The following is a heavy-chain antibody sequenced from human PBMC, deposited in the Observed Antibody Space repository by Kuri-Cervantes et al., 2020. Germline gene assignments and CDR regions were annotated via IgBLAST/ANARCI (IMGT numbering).Heavy chain of an antibody. CDR2: ISGSGDKT. CDR3: AKGGSYDILTGYRHYYTFNTMDV. V-gene: IGHV3-23*01. J-gene: IGHJ6*02. CDR1: GFTFDDYA. Sequence: GESLKISCAASGFTFDDYAMSWVRQAPGKGLEWVSSISGSGDKTYYADSVNGRFTISRDNSKNTLYLQMNSLRAEDTAVYYCAKGGSYDILTGYRHYYTFNTMDVWGQGTTVTVSS. D-gene: IGHD3-9*01.